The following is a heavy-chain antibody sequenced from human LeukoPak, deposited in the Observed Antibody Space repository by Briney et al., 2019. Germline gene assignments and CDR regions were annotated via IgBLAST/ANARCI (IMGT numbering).Heavy chain of an antibody. J-gene: IGHJ4*02. D-gene: IGHD7-27*01. V-gene: IGHV4-59*08. CDR2: IYYSGST. Sequence: SETLSLTCTVSGGSISGYYWNWIRQPPGKGLEWIGYIYYSGSTNYNPSLKSRVTISVDTSKNQFSLKLSSVTAADTAVYYCARHGDNTNPYFDYWGQGTLVTVSS. CDR1: GGSISGYY. CDR3: ARHGDNTNPYFDY.